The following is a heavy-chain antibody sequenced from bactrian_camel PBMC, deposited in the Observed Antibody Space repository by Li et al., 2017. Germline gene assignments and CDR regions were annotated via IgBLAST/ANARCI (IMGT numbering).Heavy chain of an antibody. V-gene: IGHV3S1*01. CDR1: GFTFSNAD. Sequence: HVQLVESGGGSVQSGGSLRLSCAASGFTFSNADMYWVRQAPGKGLEWVSMINSGSDSTYYSNSVKGRFTISRDNAKNTLYLQMNSLKSEDTALYYCATAKQYVPSFYWGQGTQVTVS. CDR3: ATAKQYVPSFY. J-gene: IGHJ4*01. CDR2: INSGSDST.